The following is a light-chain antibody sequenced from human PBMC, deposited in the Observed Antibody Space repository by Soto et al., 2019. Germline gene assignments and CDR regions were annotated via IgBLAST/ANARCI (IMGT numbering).Light chain of an antibody. J-gene: IGKJ3*01. CDR2: VAS. Sequence: DIQMTQSPSSLSASVGDRVSITCRASQSISSYLNWYQQKPGKAPNLLIYVASTLQRGVPSRFSGSQAGTDFPETSSRGDQEHFASRYCQQIYSHNSFGLGT. CDR1: QSISSY. V-gene: IGKV1-39*01. CDR3: QQIYSHNS.